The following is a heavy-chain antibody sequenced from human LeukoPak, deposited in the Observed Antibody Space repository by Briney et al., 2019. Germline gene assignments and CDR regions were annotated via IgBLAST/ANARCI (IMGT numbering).Heavy chain of an antibody. CDR3: ARGPLGAGDIYGMDV. V-gene: IGHV4-34*01. J-gene: IGHJ6*02. D-gene: IGHD2-21*02. CDR2: INHSGST. CDR1: GGSFSGYY. Sequence: SETLSLTCAVYGGSFSGYYWSWIRQPPGKGLEWIGEINHSGSTNYNPSLESRVTISVDTSKNQFSLKLSSVTAADTAVYYCARGPLGAGDIYGMDVWGQGTTVTVSS.